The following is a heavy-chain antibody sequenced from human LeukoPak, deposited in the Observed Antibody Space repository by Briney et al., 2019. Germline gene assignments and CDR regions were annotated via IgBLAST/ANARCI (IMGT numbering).Heavy chain of an antibody. CDR3: ARGRWYSSSWYGGVFGY. Sequence: SETLSLTCAVYGGSFSGYYWSWIRQPPGKGLEWIGEINHSGSTNYNPSLKSRVTISVDTSKNQFSLKLGSVTAADTAVYYCARGRWYSSSWYGGVFGYWGQGTLVTVSS. CDR2: INHSGST. V-gene: IGHV4-34*01. J-gene: IGHJ4*02. D-gene: IGHD6-13*01. CDR1: GGSFSGYY.